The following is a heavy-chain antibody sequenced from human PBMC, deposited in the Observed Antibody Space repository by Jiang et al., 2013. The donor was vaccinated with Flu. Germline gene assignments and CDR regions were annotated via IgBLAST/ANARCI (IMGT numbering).Heavy chain of an antibody. CDR3: ARGPLVRGVIGLFDY. CDR1: GGSISSGSYY. V-gene: IGHV4-39*01. D-gene: IGHD3-10*01. CDR2: IYYSGST. J-gene: IGHJ4*03. Sequence: LLKPSETLSLTCTVSGGSISSGSYYWGWIRQPPGKGLEWIGSIYYSGSTYYNPSLKSRVTISVDTSKNQFSLKMSSVTAADTAVFYCARGPLVRGVIGLFDYWARDPGHRLL.